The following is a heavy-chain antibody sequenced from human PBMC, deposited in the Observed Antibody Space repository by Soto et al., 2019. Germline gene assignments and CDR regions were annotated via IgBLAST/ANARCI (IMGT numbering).Heavy chain of an antibody. D-gene: IGHD2-15*01. V-gene: IGHV1-18*04. J-gene: IGHJ5*02. CDR1: GYTFTSYG. CDR3: ARDQAPSGGNPNWFDP. CDR2: ISAYNGNT. Sequence: XSVKVSCKASGYTFTSYGIVWVRQAPGQGLEWMGWISAYNGNTNYAQKLQGRVTMTTDTSTSTAYMELRSLRSDDTAVYYCARDQAPSGGNPNWFDPCGQRTLVTVSS.